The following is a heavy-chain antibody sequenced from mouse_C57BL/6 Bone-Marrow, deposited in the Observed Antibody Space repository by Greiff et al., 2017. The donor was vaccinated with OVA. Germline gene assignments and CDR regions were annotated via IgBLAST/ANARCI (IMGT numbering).Heavy chain of an antibody. CDR2: IYPNSCGT. CDR1: FSPFPLYF. J-gene: IGHJ4*01. CDR3: ARSLITFYAMDY. D-gene: IGHD1-1*01. V-gene: IGHV1-72*01. Sequence: LSFPSSFSPFPLYFIHFFHHRPLLFLYFILMIYPNSCGTKYNDKFKSKATLTVDKPSSTAYMQLSSLTSEDSAVYYCARSLITFYAMDYWGQGTSVTVSS.